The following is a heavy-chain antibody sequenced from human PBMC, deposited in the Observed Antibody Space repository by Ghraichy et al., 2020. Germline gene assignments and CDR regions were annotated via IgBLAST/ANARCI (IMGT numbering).Heavy chain of an antibody. J-gene: IGHJ4*02. CDR2: IIPFLGTT. CDR3: ARAHDSSGYYSLLLGVDY. V-gene: IGHV1-69*10. D-gene: IGHD3-22*01. CDR1: GSSFISYG. Sequence: SVKVSCKASGSSFISYGFTWVRQAPGQGLEWMGGIIPFLGTTDYAQEFKDRVTITADTSTDTVYMELSRLRYDDTAVYYCARAHDSSGYYSLLLGVDYWGQGTLVTVTS.